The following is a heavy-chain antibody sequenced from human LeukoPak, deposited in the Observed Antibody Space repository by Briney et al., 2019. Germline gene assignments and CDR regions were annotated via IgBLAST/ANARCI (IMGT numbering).Heavy chain of an antibody. V-gene: IGHV3-7*03. Sequence: GGSLRLSCAVSGFTFSGFWMSWSRQAPGKGLEWVASIISDGSEGYYADVVKGRFTISRDNAKNSLYLQINSLRAEDTAVYYCARGARYYDFWSGPYYFDYWGQGTLVTVSS. J-gene: IGHJ4*02. CDR3: ARGARYYDFWSGPYYFDY. CDR2: IISDGSEG. D-gene: IGHD3-3*01. CDR1: GFTFSGFW.